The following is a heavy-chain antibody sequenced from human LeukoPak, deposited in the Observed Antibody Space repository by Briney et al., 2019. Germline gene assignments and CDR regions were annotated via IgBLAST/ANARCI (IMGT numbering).Heavy chain of an antibody. CDR3: ARDCRIYSSGWRGLPAPVEY. D-gene: IGHD6-19*01. CDR1: GYTFTSYA. V-gene: IGHV7-4-1*02. CDR2: INTNTGNP. J-gene: IGHJ4*02. Sequence: ASVKVSCKASGYTFTSYAMNWVRQAPGQGLEWMGWINTNTGNPTYAQGFTGRFVFSLDTSVSTAYLQISSLKAEDTAVYYCARDCRIYSSGWRGLPAPVEYWGQGTLVTVSS.